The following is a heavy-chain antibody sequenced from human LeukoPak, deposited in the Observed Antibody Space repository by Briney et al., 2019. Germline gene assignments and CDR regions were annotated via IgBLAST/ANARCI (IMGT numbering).Heavy chain of an antibody. V-gene: IGHV3-21*04. CDR1: GFTFSSYS. J-gene: IGHJ4*02. D-gene: IGHD7-27*01. CDR3: ARANWGWSFDY. CDR2: ISSSSSYI. Sequence: GGSLRLSCAASGFTFSSYSMNWVRQAPGKGLEWVSAISSSSSYIHYADSVKGRFTISRDNAKNSLYLQMNSLRADDTAVYYCARANWGWSFDYWGQGTVVTVSS.